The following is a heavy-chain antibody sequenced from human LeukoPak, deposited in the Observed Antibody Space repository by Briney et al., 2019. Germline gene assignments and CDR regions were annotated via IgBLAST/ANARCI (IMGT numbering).Heavy chain of an antibody. V-gene: IGHV1-18*01. D-gene: IGHD3/OR15-3a*01. J-gene: IGHJ1*01. CDR2: NSAYYGYT. Sequence: ASVKVSCKASGYTFTNYSISWVRQAPGQGLEWMGWNSAYYGYTNYAQKFQGRVTMTRDTSITTAYMELTSLRSDDTAVYYCARVEGPDLWFFQHWGQGTLVTVSS. CDR1: GYTFTNYS. CDR3: ARVEGPDLWFFQH.